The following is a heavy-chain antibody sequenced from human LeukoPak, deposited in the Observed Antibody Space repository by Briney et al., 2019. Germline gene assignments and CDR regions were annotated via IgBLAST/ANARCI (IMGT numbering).Heavy chain of an antibody. D-gene: IGHD6-13*01. Sequence: PGGSLRLSCAASGFTFSTYVMSWVRQAPGKGLEWVSTISANGGSTYYTDSVKGRFTISRDNSKNTLYLQMNSLRAEDTAVYYCAKPPPDSSSWLFDYWGQGPLVTVSS. CDR2: ISANGGST. CDR3: AKPPPDSSSWLFDY. CDR1: GFTFSTYV. V-gene: IGHV3-23*01. J-gene: IGHJ4*02.